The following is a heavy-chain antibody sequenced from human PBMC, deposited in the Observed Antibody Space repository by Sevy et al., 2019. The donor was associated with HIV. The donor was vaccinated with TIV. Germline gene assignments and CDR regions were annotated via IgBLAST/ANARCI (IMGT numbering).Heavy chain of an antibody. CDR1: GFTFSSYG. Sequence: VGSLRLSCVASGFTFSSYGMSWVRQAPGEGLECVSDISGSGGSTYYADSVRGRFTISRDNSKNTLYPQMNSLRADDTAVYYCAKETIRGTYNWFDPWGQGTLVTVSS. J-gene: IGHJ5*02. CDR2: ISGSGGST. CDR3: AKETIRGTYNWFDP. V-gene: IGHV3-23*01. D-gene: IGHD3-10*01.